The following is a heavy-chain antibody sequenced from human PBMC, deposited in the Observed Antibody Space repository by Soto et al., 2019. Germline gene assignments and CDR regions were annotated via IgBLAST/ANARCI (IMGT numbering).Heavy chain of an antibody. J-gene: IGHJ5*02. Sequence: EVQLVESGGGLVKPGGSLRLSCAASGFTFSSYSMTWVRQAPGKGLEWVSSISSSSSDIYYAYSVKGRFNISRDNAKNSLYLQLNSLRAEDTAVYYCTRGAIEDYLPVVELTGPNWFDPWGLGTIVTVSS. CDR3: TRGAIEDYLPVVELTGPNWFDP. CDR2: ISSSSSDI. D-gene: IGHD3-10*02. CDR1: GFTFSSYS. V-gene: IGHV3-21*06.